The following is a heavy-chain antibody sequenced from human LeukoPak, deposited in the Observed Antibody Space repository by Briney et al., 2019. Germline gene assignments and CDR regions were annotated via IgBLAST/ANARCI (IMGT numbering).Heavy chain of an antibody. J-gene: IGHJ4*02. V-gene: IGHV4-4*07. CDR2: IYTSGST. CDR3: ARVPQYCTGGSCYPTYSFDY. D-gene: IGHD2-15*01. Sequence: PSETLSLTCTVSGGSIGSYYWSWIRQPAGKGLEWIGRIYTSGSTNYNPSLKSRVTMSVDTSKNQFSLKLSSVTAADTAVYYCARVPQYCTGGSCYPTYSFDYWGQGTLVTVSS. CDR1: GGSIGSYY.